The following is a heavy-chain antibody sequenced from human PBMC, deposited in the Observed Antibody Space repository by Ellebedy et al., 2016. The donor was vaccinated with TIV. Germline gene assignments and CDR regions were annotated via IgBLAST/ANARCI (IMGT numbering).Heavy chain of an antibody. D-gene: IGHD6-19*01. Sequence: ASVKVSCKASGYTFTGYYMHWVRQAPGQGLEWMGWISAYNGNTNYAQKLQGRVTMTTDTSTSTAYMELRSLRSDDTAVYYCARDPDSSGWSHFDYWGQGTLVTVSS. CDR2: ISAYNGNT. V-gene: IGHV1-18*04. CDR1: GYTFTGYY. CDR3: ARDPDSSGWSHFDY. J-gene: IGHJ4*02.